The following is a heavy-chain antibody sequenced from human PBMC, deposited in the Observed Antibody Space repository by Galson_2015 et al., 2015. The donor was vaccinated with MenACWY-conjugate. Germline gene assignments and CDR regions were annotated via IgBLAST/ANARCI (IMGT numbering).Heavy chain of an antibody. CDR2: ISPGDSNT. CDR1: GYYFTSYW. J-gene: IGHJ6*02. Sequence: QSGAEVKKPGESLKISCKASGYYFTSYWIAWVRQIPGKGLEWMELISPGDSNTRYSPSFQGQVTISADKSISTAYLQWSSLKASDTAMYYCARHPPGGRGMDVWGQGTTVTVSS. V-gene: IGHV5-51*01. D-gene: IGHD1-26*01. CDR3: ARHPPGGRGMDV.